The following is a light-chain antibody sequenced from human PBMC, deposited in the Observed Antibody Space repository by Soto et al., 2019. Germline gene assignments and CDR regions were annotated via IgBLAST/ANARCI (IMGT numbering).Light chain of an antibody. CDR2: AAS. J-gene: IGKJ4*01. V-gene: IGKV1-6*02. CDR3: LQDFHFPLS. CDR1: QGIGND. Sequence: AIQMTQSPSSLSASVGDRVTITCRASQGIGNDLAWDQQKPGKAPKLLIYAASTLQSGVPSRFSGNGSGTDFTLTISSLQPGDLASYYCLQDFHFPLSFGGGTKVEIK.